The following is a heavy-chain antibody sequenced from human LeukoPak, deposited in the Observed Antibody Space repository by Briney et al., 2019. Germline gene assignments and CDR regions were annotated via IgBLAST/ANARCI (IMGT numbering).Heavy chain of an antibody. D-gene: IGHD6-13*01. CDR1: GFTFSSYS. CDR2: ISSSSSYI. CDR3: ARGDSSSWYVFDY. V-gene: IGHV3-21*06. Sequence: PGGSLRLSCAASGFTFSSYSMNWVRQAPGKGLEWVSSISSSSSYIYYADSVKGRFTISRDNAKSSLYLQMNSLRAEDTAVYYCARGDSSSWYVFDYWGQGTLVTVSS. J-gene: IGHJ4*02.